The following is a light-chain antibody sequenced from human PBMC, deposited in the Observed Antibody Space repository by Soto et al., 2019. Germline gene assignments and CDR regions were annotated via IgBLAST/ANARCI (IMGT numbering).Light chain of an antibody. Sequence: SWRDRQSEWKKLGRYQEKPGQAPRLLIYDASHRATGIPARFSGSGAGTSFTLTISSLGPEDFAVYYCQQRSKWPKTFGQGTKVDI. CDR1: QSEWKK. CDR3: QQRSKWPKT. J-gene: IGKJ1*01. V-gene: IGKV3-11*01. CDR2: DAS.